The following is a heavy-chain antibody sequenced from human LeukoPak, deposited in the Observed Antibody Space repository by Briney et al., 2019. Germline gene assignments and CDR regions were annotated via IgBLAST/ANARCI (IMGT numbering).Heavy chain of an antibody. Sequence: GGSLRLSCAASGFAFSSYAMHWVRQAPGKGLEWVAVISYDGSNKYYADSVKGRFTISRDNSKNTLYLQMNSLRAEDTAVYYCASPRTYVYYDILTGYYGFDYWGQGTLVTVSS. CDR3: ASPRTYVYYDILTGYYGFDY. V-gene: IGHV3-30-3*01. CDR1: GFAFSSYA. CDR2: ISYDGSNK. D-gene: IGHD3-9*01. J-gene: IGHJ4*02.